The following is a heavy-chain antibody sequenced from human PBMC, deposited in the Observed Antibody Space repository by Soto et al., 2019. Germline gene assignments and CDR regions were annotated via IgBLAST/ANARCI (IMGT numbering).Heavy chain of an antibody. D-gene: IGHD3-10*01. Sequence: GGSLRLSCAASGFTCSDYYMSWIRQAPGKGLEWVSYISSSSSYTNYADSVTGRFTISRDNAKNSLYLQMNSLRAEDTAVYYCARASYGSGSTLYYYYYGMDVWGQGPTVTVSS. CDR2: ISSSSSYT. CDR3: ARASYGSGSTLYYYYYGMDV. V-gene: IGHV3-11*06. J-gene: IGHJ6*02. CDR1: GFTCSDYY.